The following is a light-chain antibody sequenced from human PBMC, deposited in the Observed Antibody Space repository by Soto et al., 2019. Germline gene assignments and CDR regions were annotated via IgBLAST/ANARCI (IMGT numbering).Light chain of an antibody. CDR3: QQCSSWST. Sequence: KILLHSDGYNYLDWYLQKPGQSPQLLIYLGSNRASGVPDRFSGSGSASDFRLKFSRVEAEDFAVYYCQQCSSWSTFGQGTRLEI. CDR1: KILLHSDGYNY. J-gene: IGKJ5*01. CDR2: LGS. V-gene: IGKV2-28*01.